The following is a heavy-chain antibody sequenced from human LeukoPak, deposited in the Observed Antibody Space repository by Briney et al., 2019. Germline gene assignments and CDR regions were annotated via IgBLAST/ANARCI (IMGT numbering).Heavy chain of an antibody. CDR3: ASPSDSGGYYYNY. V-gene: IGHV4-39*01. CDR2: AYYSGTT. Sequence: PSETLSLTCTVSGGSISSSSYYWGWIRQPPGQGLEWIGSAYYSGTTYYNPSLKGRVTISVDTSKNQFSLKLSSVSAADTAVYFCASPSDSGGYYYNYWGPGTLVTVSS. CDR1: GGSISSSSYY. J-gene: IGHJ4*02. D-gene: IGHD3-22*01.